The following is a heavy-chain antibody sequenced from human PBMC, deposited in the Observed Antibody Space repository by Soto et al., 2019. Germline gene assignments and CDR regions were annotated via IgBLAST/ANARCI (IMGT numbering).Heavy chain of an antibody. V-gene: IGHV4-4*02. J-gene: IGHJ6*02. CDR2: IYHSGST. D-gene: IGHD3-16*01. CDR1: GGSISSSNW. Sequence: QVQLQESGPGLVKPSGTLSLTCAVSGGSISSSNWWSWVRQPPGKGLEWIGAIYHSGSTNYNPSLKSRVTISVDKSKNQFSLKLSSVTAADTAVYYCARGNRAAQGEYYYYGMDVWGQGTTVTVSS. CDR3: ARGNRAAQGEYYYYGMDV.